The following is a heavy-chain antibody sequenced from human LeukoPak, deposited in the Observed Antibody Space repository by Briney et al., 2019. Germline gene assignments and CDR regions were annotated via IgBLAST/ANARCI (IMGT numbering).Heavy chain of an antibody. D-gene: IGHD3-22*01. J-gene: IGHJ4*02. Sequence: GEPLKISCKGSGYIFASYWIGWVRQMPGKGLEWMGIIYPGDSDTKYSPSFQGQVTISADKSINTAYLQWSSLKASDTAMYYCARRNYYDSSGYYLFDYWGQGTLVTVSS. CDR1: GYIFASYW. V-gene: IGHV5-51*01. CDR3: ARRNYYDSSGYYLFDY. CDR2: IYPGDSDT.